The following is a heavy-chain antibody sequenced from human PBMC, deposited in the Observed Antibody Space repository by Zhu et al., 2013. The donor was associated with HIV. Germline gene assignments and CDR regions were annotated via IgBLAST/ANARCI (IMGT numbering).Heavy chain of an antibody. J-gene: IGHJ4*02. D-gene: IGHD5-18*01. V-gene: IGHV1-18*01. Sequence: QVHLVQSGAEVKKPGASVKVSCTASGYMFTDNGITWLRQAPGQGPEWLGWIGPYNGNTRYAQKLQGRLTMTTDTSTSTAYMELRSLGSDDTAIYYCARDAGGGDSYGSEYWGQGTLVTVSS. CDR2: IGPYNGNT. CDR1: GYMFTDNG. CDR3: ARDAGGGDSYGSEY.